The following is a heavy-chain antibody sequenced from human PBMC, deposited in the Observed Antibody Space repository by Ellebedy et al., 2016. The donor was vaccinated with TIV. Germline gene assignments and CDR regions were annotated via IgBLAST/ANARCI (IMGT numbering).Heavy chain of an antibody. V-gene: IGHV4-59*08. CDR3: ARHSKVDAT. CDR1: GASISSHY. Sequence: MPSETLSLTCTVSGASISSHYWSWIRQPPGKGLERIGYIHYSGSTNYNPSLKSRVTISVDTSKNQFSLKLNSVTAADTAVYYCARHSKVDATWGQGTMVTVSS. D-gene: IGHD1-26*01. J-gene: IGHJ3*01. CDR2: IHYSGST.